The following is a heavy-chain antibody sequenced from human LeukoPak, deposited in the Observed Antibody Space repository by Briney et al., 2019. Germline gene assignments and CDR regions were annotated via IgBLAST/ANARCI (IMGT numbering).Heavy chain of an antibody. CDR1: GYTFTGYY. Sequence: GASVKVSCKASGYTFTGYYMHWVRQAPGQGLEWMGWINPNSGGTNYAQKFQGWVTMTRDTSISTAYMELSRLRSDDTAVYYCARGWVLLGFGESRDPKENWLAPWGRGTRVTVPS. CDR2: INPNSGGT. V-gene: IGHV1-2*04. J-gene: IGHJ5*02. D-gene: IGHD3-10*01. CDR3: ARGWVLLGFGESRDPKENWLAP.